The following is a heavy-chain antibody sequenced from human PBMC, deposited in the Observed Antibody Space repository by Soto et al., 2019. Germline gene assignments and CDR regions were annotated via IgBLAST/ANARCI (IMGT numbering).Heavy chain of an antibody. J-gene: IGHJ3*02. CDR1: GFTFSSYA. D-gene: IGHD1-1*01. CDR2: ISYDGSNK. V-gene: IGHV3-30-3*01. CDR3: ARNANAFDI. Sequence: GGSLRLSCAASGFTFSSYAMHWVRQAPGKGLEWVAVISYDGSNKYYADSVKGRFTISRDNSKNTLYLQMNSLRAEDTAVYYCARNANAFDIWGQGTMVTVSS.